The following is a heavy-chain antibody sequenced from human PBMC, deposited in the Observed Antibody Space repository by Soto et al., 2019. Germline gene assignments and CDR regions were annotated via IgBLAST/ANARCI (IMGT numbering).Heavy chain of an antibody. V-gene: IGHV1-46*03. Sequence: ASVKVSCKASGYTFTSYYMHWVRQAPGQGLEWMGIINPSGGSTSYAQKFQGRVTMTRDTSTSTVYMELSSLRSEDTAVYYCAICSIGYSGSQDAFDIWGQGTTVPVSS. CDR3: AICSIGYSGSQDAFDI. J-gene: IGHJ3*02. CDR1: GYTFTSYY. CDR2: INPSGGST. D-gene: IGHD5-12*01.